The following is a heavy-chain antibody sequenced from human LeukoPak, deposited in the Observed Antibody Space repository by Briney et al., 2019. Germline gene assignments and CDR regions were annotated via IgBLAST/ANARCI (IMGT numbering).Heavy chain of an antibody. D-gene: IGHD3-22*01. CDR3: ARTYYYDSSGYREDWFDP. Sequence: GGSLRLSCAASGFSFSSYSMNWVRQAPGKGLEWVSSISSSSSYIYYADSVKGRFTISRDNAKKSLYLQMNSLRAEDTAVYYCARTYYYDSSGYREDWFDPWGQGTLVTVSS. CDR1: GFSFSSYS. CDR2: ISSSSSYI. J-gene: IGHJ5*02. V-gene: IGHV3-21*01.